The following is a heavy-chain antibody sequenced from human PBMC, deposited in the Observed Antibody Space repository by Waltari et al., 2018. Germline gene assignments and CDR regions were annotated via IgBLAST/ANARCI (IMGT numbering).Heavy chain of an antibody. CDR2: IRYDGSNK. CDR1: GFTFSSYG. D-gene: IGHD3-10*01. J-gene: IGHJ4*02. Sequence: QVQLVESGGGVVQPGGSLRLSCAASGFTFSSYGMHWVRQAPGKGLEWVACIRYDGSNKYYADSVKGRFTISRDNSKNTLYLQMNSLRAEDTAVYYCAKDGPHYGSGSPPDYWGQGTLVTVSS. CDR3: AKDGPHYGSGSPPDY. V-gene: IGHV3-30*02.